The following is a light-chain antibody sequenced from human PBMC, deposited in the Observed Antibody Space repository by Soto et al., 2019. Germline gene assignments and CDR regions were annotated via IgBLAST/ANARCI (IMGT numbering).Light chain of an antibody. CDR3: QQSYSTPRT. J-gene: IGKJ1*01. CDR1: QYINNY. V-gene: IGKV1-39*01. Sequence: IQWTRSPSPPSASVGDRVTITCRASQYINNYLNWHQQKPRTAPNLLIYATSSLQSEVPSRFSGSASGTDFPLTISSLQPEDFATYWCQQSYSTPRTFGQGTKVDIK. CDR2: ATS.